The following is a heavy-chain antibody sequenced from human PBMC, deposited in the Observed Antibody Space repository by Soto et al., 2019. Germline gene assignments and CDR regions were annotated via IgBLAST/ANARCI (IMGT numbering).Heavy chain of an antibody. CDR1: GFTFSSYS. CDR2: ISGSTNTI. D-gene: IGHD3-9*01. V-gene: IGHV3-48*02. CDR3: ARERLALSYGLDV. Sequence: GGSLRLSCAASGFTFSSYSMNLVRQAPGKGLEWVSYISGSTNTIYYADSVKGRFTISRDNAKNSLYLQMNSLRDEDTAVYYCARERLALSYGLDVWGQGTTVTVSS. J-gene: IGHJ6*02.